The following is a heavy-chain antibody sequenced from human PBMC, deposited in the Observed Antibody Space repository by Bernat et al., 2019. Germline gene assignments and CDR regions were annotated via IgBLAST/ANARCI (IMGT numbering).Heavy chain of an antibody. J-gene: IGHJ4*02. D-gene: IGHD1-26*01. CDR1: GFTVSSYS. CDR2: ISSSSSTI. Sequence: EVQLVESGGGLVQPGGSLRVSCVASGFTVSSYSMNWVRQAPGKGLDWISYISSSSSTIYYADSVKGRFTISRDNANNSLYLQMNSLRDEDTAVYYCARAAGDGRHSFDYWGQGNLVTVSS. V-gene: IGHV3-48*02. CDR3: ARAAGDGRHSFDY.